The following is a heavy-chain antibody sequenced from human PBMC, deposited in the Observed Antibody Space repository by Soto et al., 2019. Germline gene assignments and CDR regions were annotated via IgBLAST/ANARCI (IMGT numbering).Heavy chain of an antibody. J-gene: IGHJ6*02. V-gene: IGHV3-21*01. Sequence: GGSLRLCCAASGFTFSSYSMNWVRQAPGKGLEWVSSISSSSSYIYYADSVKGRFTISRDNAKNSLYLQMNSLRAEDTAVYYCARDFSPRTIFGVVNPYRMDVWGQGTTVTVSS. D-gene: IGHD3-3*01. CDR2: ISSSSSYI. CDR3: ARDFSPRTIFGVVNPYRMDV. CDR1: GFTFSSYS.